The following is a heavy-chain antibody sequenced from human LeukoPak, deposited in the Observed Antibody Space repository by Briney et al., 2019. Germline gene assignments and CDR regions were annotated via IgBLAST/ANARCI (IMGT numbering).Heavy chain of an antibody. Sequence: SETLSLTCAVYGGSFSGYYWSWIRQPPGKGLEWIGEINHSGSTNYNPFLKSRVTISVDTSKNQFSLKLSSVTAADTAVYYCARGPFFWGQGTLVTVSS. V-gene: IGHV4-34*01. J-gene: IGHJ4*02. CDR1: GGSFSGYY. CDR3: ARGPFF. CDR2: INHSGST.